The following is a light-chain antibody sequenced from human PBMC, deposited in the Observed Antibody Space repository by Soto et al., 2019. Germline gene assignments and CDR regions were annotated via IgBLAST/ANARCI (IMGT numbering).Light chain of an antibody. Sequence: DIQITQSPSTLSASVGDRVTITCRARQRITSWLAWYQQKPGKAPNLLIYDASSLQSGVPSRFSGSGSGTEFTLTISSLQPDDSATYYCQQYNSHDDIAFGRGTKVEIK. CDR2: DAS. CDR1: QRITSW. J-gene: IGKJ4*01. V-gene: IGKV1-5*01. CDR3: QQYNSHDDIA.